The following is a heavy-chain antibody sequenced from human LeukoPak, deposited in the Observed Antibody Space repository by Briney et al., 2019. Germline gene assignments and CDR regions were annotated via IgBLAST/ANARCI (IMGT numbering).Heavy chain of an antibody. CDR2: MNPNSGNT. Sequence: GASVKVSCKASGYTFTSYDINWVRQATGQGLEWMGWMNPNSGNTGYAQKFQGRVTITRNTSISTAYMELSSLRSEDTAVYYCTRGSIAYYYMDVWGKGTTVTISS. J-gene: IGHJ6*03. CDR3: TRGSIAYYYMDV. V-gene: IGHV1-8*03. D-gene: IGHD3-22*01. CDR1: GYTFTSYD.